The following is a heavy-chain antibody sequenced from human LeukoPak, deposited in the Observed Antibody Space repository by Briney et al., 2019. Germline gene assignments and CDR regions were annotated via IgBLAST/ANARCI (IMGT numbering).Heavy chain of an antibody. CDR3: ARGRPAVAVGGHNWFDP. CDR1: GDSVSSNSAA. V-gene: IGHV6-1*01. CDR2: TYYRCKWYN. D-gene: IGHD2-15*01. J-gene: IGHJ5*02. Sequence: SQTLSLTCAISGDSVSSNSAAWNWIRQSPSRGLEWLGRTYYRCKWYNDYAVSVKSRITINPDTSKNQFSLQLNSVTPEDTAVYYCARGRPAVAVGGHNWFDPWGQGTLVTVSS.